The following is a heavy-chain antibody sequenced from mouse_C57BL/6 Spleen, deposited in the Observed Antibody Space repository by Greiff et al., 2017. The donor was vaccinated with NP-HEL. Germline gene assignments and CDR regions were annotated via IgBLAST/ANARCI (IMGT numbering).Heavy chain of an antibody. CDR2: IYPGGGYT. CDR3: ARETDGYYDFDY. D-gene: IGHD2-3*01. V-gene: IGHV1-63*01. Sequence: VQLQQSGAELVRPGTSVKMSCKASGYTFTNYWIGWAKQRPGHGLEWIGDIYPGGGYTNYNEKFKGKATLTADKSSSTAYMQVSSLTSEDSAIYYCARETDGYYDFDYWGQGTTLTVSS. J-gene: IGHJ2*01. CDR1: GYTFTNYW.